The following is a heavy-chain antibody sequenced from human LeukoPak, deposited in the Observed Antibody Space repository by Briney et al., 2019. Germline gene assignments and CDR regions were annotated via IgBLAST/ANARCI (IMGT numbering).Heavy chain of an antibody. CDR1: GGSIRSYY. CDR3: ARSYGSGYYYYYMDV. CDR2: IYYSGST. J-gene: IGHJ6*03. V-gene: IGHV4-39*07. Sequence: SETLSLTCTVSGGSIRSYYWGWIRQPPGKGLEWIGSIYYSGSTYYNPSLKSRVTISVDTSKNQFSLKLSSVTAADTAVYYCARSYGSGYYYYYMDVWGKGTTVTVSS. D-gene: IGHD3-10*01.